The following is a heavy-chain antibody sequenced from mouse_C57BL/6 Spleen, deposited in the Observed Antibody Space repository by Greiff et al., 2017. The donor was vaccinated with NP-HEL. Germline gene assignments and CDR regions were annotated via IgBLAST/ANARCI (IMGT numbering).Heavy chain of an antibody. V-gene: IGHV14-3*01. CDR1: GFNIKNTY. Sequence: VQLKESVAELVRPGASVKLSCTASGFNIKNTYMHWVKQRPEQGLEWIGRIDPANGNTKYAPKFQGKATITADTSSNTAYLQLSSLTSEDTAIYYCASVATTVVINEGYAMDYWGQGTSVTVSS. D-gene: IGHD1-1*01. J-gene: IGHJ4*01. CDR3: ASVATTVVINEGYAMDY. CDR2: IDPANGNT.